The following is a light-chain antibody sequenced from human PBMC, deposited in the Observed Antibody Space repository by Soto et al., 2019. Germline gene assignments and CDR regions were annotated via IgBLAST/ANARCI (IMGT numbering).Light chain of an antibody. V-gene: IGLV2-8*01. CDR2: EVS. CDR1: SSDVGGYNY. CDR3: SSYAGSSTWV. J-gene: IGLJ3*02. Sequence: QSAPTQPPSASGSPGQSATISCTGTSSDVGGYNYVSWYQQYPGKAPKLMIYEVSKRPSGVPDRFSGSKSGNTASLTVSGLQAEDEAYYCCSSYAGSSTWVFGGGTKLTVL.